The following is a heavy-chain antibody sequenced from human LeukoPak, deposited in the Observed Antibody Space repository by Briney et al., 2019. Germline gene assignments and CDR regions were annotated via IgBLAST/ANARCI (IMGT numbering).Heavy chain of an antibody. J-gene: IGHJ4*02. Sequence: HPGGSLRLSCAASGFTFGTYWMSWVRQAPGKGLEWVANINQDGSDKRYVDSVKGRFTVSRDNVENSLYLQMNTLITEDTALYFCARLGVPTYFDQWSQETLVTVSS. D-gene: IGHD4/OR15-4a*01. CDR3: ARLGVPTYFDQ. CDR2: INQDGSDK. CDR1: GFTFGTYW. V-gene: IGHV3-7*01.